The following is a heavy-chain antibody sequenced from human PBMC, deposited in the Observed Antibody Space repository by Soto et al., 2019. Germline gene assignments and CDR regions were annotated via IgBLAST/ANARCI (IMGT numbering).Heavy chain of an antibody. CDR1: GFTFSSYG. Sequence: QVQLVESGGGVVQPGRSLRLSCAASGFTFSSYGMHWVRQAPGKGLEWVAVISYDGSNKYYADSVKGRFTISRDNSKNTVYLQMNSLRAEDTAVYYCAKGYCSSTSCLYYYYYYMDVWGKGTTVTVSS. D-gene: IGHD2-2*01. V-gene: IGHV3-30*18. CDR2: ISYDGSNK. CDR3: AKGYCSSTSCLYYYYYYMDV. J-gene: IGHJ6*03.